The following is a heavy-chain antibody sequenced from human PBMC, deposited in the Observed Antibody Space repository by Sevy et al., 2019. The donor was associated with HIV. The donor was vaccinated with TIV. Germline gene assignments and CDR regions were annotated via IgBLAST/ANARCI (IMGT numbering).Heavy chain of an antibody. CDR1: GFTFAKYS. CDR2: FSFGCGRI. Sequence: GGSLRLSCAASGFTFAKYSMSWVRQAPGKGLEWVSTFSFGCGRINYADSRKGRFTISRDDSKNTLFLQMNSLRAEDTATYFCAREGCTQPHDYWGQGTLVTVSS. D-gene: IGHD2-8*01. J-gene: IGHJ4*02. CDR3: AREGCTQPHDY. V-gene: IGHV3-23*01.